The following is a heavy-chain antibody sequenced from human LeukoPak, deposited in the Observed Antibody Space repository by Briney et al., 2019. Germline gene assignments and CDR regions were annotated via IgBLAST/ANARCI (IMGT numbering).Heavy chain of an antibody. CDR2: TYYSGST. CDR1: GGSVSSGNYY. J-gene: IGHJ4*02. V-gene: IGHV4-61*01. Sequence: SETLSLTCTVSGGSVSSGNYYWSWIRQPPGKGLEWIGYTYYSGSTNYNPSLKSRVTISVDTSKNQFSLKLSSVTAADTAVYYCARTRYDFWSGSPFDYWGQGTLVTVSS. D-gene: IGHD3-3*01. CDR3: ARTRYDFWSGSPFDY.